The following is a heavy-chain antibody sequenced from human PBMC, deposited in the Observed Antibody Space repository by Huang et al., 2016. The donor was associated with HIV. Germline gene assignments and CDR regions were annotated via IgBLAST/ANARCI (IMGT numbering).Heavy chain of an antibody. D-gene: IGHD1-26*01. CDR3: AHTTLRGPGAFDV. CDR1: GFSLTTDGVG. V-gene: IGHV2-5*02. J-gene: IGHJ3*01. CDR2: IDWDEDS. Sequence: QITLKESGPTLVKPTQPLTLTCTFSGFSLTTDGVGVGWIRQPPGRALEWLGIIDWDEDSRYSPSLKGRLTIAKGTSRNQIVLSMINVDPVDTATYFCAHTTLRGPGAFDVWGPGTVVTVSS.